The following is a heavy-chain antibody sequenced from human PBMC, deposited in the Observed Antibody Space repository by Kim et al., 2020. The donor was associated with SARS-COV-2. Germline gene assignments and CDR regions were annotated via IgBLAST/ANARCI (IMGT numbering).Heavy chain of an antibody. J-gene: IGHJ4*02. D-gene: IGHD2-21*02. Sequence: LKSRVTISVDTSKNPFSLKLSSVTAADTAVYYCAREGPRDIVVVTASFDYWGQGTLVTVSS. CDR3: AREGPRDIVVVTASFDY. V-gene: IGHV4-34*01.